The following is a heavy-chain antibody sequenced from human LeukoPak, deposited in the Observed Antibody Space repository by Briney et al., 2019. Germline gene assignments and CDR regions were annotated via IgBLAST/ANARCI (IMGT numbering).Heavy chain of an antibody. Sequence: GRSPRLSCAASGFTFSNAWMSWVRQAPGKGLEWVGRIKSKTDGGTTDYAAPVKGRFTISRDDSKNTLYLQMNSLKTEDTAVYYCTTAIPSSGSYYSYFDYWGQGTLVTVSS. CDR2: IKSKTDGGTT. V-gene: IGHV3-15*01. CDR3: TTAIPSSGSYYSYFDY. J-gene: IGHJ4*02. CDR1: GFTFSNAW. D-gene: IGHD3-10*01.